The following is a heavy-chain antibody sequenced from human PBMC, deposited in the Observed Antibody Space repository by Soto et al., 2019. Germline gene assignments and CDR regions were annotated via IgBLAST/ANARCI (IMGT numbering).Heavy chain of an antibody. CDR1: GFTFSVYG. CDR3: AKVRDPHLDRYALDV. Sequence: SVKVSCKPSGFTFSVYGIHWVRQAPGQGLEWMGGLIPIYDEPYYAQKFQGRVTITADKSTTTVHLELSSLRSEDTAVYFCAKVRDPHLDRYALDVWGQGTTVTVSS. D-gene: IGHD2-2*01. J-gene: IGHJ6*02. V-gene: IGHV1-69*06. CDR2: LIPIYDEP.